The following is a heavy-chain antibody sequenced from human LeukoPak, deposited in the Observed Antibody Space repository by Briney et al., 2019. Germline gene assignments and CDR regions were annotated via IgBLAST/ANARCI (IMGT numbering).Heavy chain of an antibody. Sequence: GGSLRLSCTASGFTFGDYAMSWFRQAPGKGLEWVGFIRSKAYGGTTEYAASVKGRFTISRDDSKSIAYLQMNSLKTEDTAVYYCTRWRYGDHDFGRDIFDYWGQGTLVTVSS. CDR3: TRWRYGDHDFGRDIFDY. CDR1: GFTFGDYA. J-gene: IGHJ4*02. V-gene: IGHV3-49*03. CDR2: IRSKAYGGTT. D-gene: IGHD4-17*01.